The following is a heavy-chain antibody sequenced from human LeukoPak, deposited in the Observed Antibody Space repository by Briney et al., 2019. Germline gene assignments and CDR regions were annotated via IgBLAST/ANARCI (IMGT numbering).Heavy chain of an antibody. V-gene: IGHV4-39*07. CDR1: GGSISSSSYY. Sequence: SETLSLTCTVSGGSISSSSYYWGWIRQPPGKGLEWIGSIYYSGSTYYNPSLKSRVTISVDTSKNQFSLKLSSVTAADTAVYYCARDLSYGLFDYWGQGTLVTVSS. CDR3: ARDLSYGLFDY. J-gene: IGHJ4*02. CDR2: IYYSGST. D-gene: IGHD5-18*01.